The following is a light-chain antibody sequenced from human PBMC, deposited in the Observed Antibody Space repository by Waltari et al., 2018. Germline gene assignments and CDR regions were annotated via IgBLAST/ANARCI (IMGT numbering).Light chain of an antibody. J-gene: IGKJ1*01. V-gene: IGKV3-20*01. CDR1: QNIRGAY. CDR3: HQYDTSPQT. CDR2: DSF. Sequence: CRASQNIRGAYLAWYQQRPGQAPRLLIYDSFIRATGIPDRFSGSGSGADFTPTISSLAPEDSAVYFCHQYDTSPQTFGQGTKVSIK.